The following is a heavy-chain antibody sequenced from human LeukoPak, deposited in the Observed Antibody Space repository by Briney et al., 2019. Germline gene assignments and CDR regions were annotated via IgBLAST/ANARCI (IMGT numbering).Heavy chain of an antibody. CDR1: GGSMSSYY. D-gene: IGHD4/OR15-4a*01. CDR2: IFYSGTT. Sequence: SETLSLTCTVSGGSMSSYYWSWIRQPPGKGLEWIGYIFYSGTTNYNPSLRSRLTISVDPSKNQFSLKLSSVTAADTAVYYCARRGGGVPAGPNRYWYLDLWGRGTLVTVSS. CDR3: ARRGGGVPAGPNRYWYLDL. V-gene: IGHV4-59*08. J-gene: IGHJ2*01.